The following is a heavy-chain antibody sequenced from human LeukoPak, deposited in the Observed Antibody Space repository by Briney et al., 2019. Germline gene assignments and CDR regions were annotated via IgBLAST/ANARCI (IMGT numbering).Heavy chain of an antibody. D-gene: IGHD6-6*01. CDR1: GYTFTGYY. V-gene: IGHV1-2*02. Sequence: ASVKVSCKASGYTFTGYYMHWVRQAPGQGLEWMGWINPNSGGTNYAQKFQGRVTMTRDTSISTAYMELSRLRSDDTAVYYCARDVAAPERNSFDPWGQGTLVTVSS. J-gene: IGHJ5*02. CDR2: INPNSGGT. CDR3: ARDVAAPERNSFDP.